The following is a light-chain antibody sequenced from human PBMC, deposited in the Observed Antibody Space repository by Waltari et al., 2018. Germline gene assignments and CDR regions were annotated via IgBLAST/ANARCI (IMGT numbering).Light chain of an antibody. CDR3: QHFDNVPYT. V-gene: IGKV1-33*01. CDR1: QDITNY. J-gene: IGKJ2*01. CDR2: DAS. Sequence: DIQMTQSPSSLSASVGDRVTITCQAGQDITNYLNWYQQKPGKAPKLLIYDASNLETGVPSRFSGSGSGTDFTFTISSLQPEDIATYYCQHFDNVPYTFGQGTKLEIK.